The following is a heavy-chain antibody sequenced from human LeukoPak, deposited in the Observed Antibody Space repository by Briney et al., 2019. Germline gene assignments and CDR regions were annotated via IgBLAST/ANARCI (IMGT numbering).Heavy chain of an antibody. V-gene: IGHV3-23*01. J-gene: IGHJ4*02. D-gene: IGHD3-9*01. CDR3: AKRVMADRGLTGY. Sequence: PGGSLRLSCLTSGFTLSTNAMSWVRQAPGKGLEWVSAISGSGGSTYYADSVKGRFTISRDNSKNTLYLQMNSLRAEDTAVYYCAKRVMADRGLTGYWGQGTLVTVSS. CDR1: GFTLSTNA. CDR2: ISGSGGST.